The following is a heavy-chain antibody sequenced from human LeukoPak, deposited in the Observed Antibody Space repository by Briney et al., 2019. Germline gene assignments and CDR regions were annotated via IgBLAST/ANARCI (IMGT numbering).Heavy chain of an antibody. CDR1: GFTFSSYG. V-gene: IGHV3-33*01. CDR2: IWYDGSNK. Sequence: GGSLRLSCAASGFTFSSYGMHWVRQAPGKGLEWVALIWYDGSNKYYADSVRGRFTISRDSSQNTLYLQVNSLRAEDTAVYYCARDRIYYSDYWGQGTLVTVSS. D-gene: IGHD1-14*01. CDR3: ARDRIYYSDY. J-gene: IGHJ4*02.